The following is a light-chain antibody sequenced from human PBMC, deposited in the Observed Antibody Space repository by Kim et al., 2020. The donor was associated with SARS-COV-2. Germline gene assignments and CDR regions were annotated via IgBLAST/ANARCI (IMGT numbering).Light chain of an antibody. J-gene: IGLJ3*02. Sequence: GQRVTIAWSGSSYNIGNNYVSWFQQLPGTAPKLLIYRDSRRPSGVPERFSGSKSGTSASLPISGLRSEDEADYYCAAWDDSLSAVVFGGGTQLTVL. CDR3: AAWDDSLSAVV. CDR2: RDS. V-gene: IGLV1-47*01. CDR1: SYNIGNNY.